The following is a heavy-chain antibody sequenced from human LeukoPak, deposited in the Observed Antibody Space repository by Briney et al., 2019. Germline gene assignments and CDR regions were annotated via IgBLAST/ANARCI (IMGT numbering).Heavy chain of an antibody. D-gene: IGHD4/OR15-4a*01. V-gene: IGHV1-69*13. CDR1: GGTFSSYA. CDR2: IIPILGTT. CDR3: ARAMVEGQQPSWYFDL. Sequence: SVKVSCKASGGTFSSYAISWVRQAPGQGLEWMGGIIPILGTTKYAQKFQDRVTITADESWSIVHMELSSLTSEDTAVYYCARAMVEGQQPSWYFDLWGRGTLVTVSS. J-gene: IGHJ2*01.